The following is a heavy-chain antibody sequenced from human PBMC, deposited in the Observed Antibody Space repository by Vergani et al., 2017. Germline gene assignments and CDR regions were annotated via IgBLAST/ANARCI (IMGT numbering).Heavy chain of an antibody. CDR1: GGSISSGSYY. J-gene: IGHJ6*02. CDR3: ARERWDTAMANYYYGMDV. CDR2: IYTSGST. Sequence: QVQLQESGPGLVKPSQTLSLTCTVSGGSISSGSYYWSWIRQPAGKGLEWIGRIYTSGSTNYNPSLKSRVTISVDTSKNQFSLKLSSVTAADTAVYYCARERWDTAMANYYYGMDVWGQGTTVTVSS. V-gene: IGHV4-61*02. D-gene: IGHD5-18*01.